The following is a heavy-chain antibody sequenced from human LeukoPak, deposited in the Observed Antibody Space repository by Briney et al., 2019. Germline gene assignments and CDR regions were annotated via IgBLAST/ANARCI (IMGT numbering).Heavy chain of an antibody. CDR1: GFTFSSYA. CDR3: AKAGDCSGGSCYDTT. CDR2: ISGSGGST. Sequence: PGGSLRLSCAASGFTFSSYAMSWVRQAPGKGLEWVSAISGSGGSTYHADSVKGRFTISRDNSKNTLYLQMNSLRAEDTAVYYCAKAGDCSGGSCYDTTWGQGTLVTVSS. J-gene: IGHJ4*02. D-gene: IGHD2-15*01. V-gene: IGHV3-23*01.